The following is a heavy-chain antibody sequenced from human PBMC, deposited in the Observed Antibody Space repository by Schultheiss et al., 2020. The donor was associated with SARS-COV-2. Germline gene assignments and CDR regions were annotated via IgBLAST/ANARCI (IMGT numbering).Heavy chain of an antibody. CDR1: GGSVSSGSYY. CDR2: IYYSGST. V-gene: IGHV4-61*01. CDR3: ARGQYYYYMDV. Sequence: SETLSLTCTVSGGSVSSGSYYWSWIRQPPGKGLEWIGYIYYSGSTNYNPSLKSRVTISVDTSKNQFSLKLNSVTAADTAVYYCARGQYYYYMDVWGKGTTVTVSS. J-gene: IGHJ6*03.